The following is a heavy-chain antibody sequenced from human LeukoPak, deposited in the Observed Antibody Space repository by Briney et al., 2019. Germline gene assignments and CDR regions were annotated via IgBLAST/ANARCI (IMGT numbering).Heavy chain of an antibody. Sequence: ASVKVSCKASGYTFTGYYMHWVRQAPGQGLEWMGWINPNSGGTNYAQKFQGRVTMTRDTSISTAYMELSRLRSDDTAVYYCVRGAIVASISPAGTDYWGQGTLVTVSS. J-gene: IGHJ4*02. V-gene: IGHV1-2*02. CDR1: GYTFTGYY. D-gene: IGHD3-22*01. CDR2: INPNSGGT. CDR3: VRGAIVASISPAGTDY.